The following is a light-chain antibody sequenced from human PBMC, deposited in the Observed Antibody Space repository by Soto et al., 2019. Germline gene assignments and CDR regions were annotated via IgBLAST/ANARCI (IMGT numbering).Light chain of an antibody. V-gene: IGKV1-17*01. CDR3: LQHTSYPFT. CDR1: QGVGNS. CDR2: EIS. J-gene: IGKJ3*01. Sequence: DIQMTQSPSSLSASAGDRVTITCRASQGVGNSLDWYQQKPGKAPKRLIYEISSLQTGVPSRFSGTGSGTEFPLTISGLQPEDFATYYCLQHTSYPFTFGPGTKVDIK.